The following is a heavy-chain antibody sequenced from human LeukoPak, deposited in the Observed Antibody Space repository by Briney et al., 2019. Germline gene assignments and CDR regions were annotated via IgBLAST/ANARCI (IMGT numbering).Heavy chain of an antibody. J-gene: IGHJ4*02. V-gene: IGHV3-23*01. CDR1: GFTFSSYW. Sequence: GGSLRLSCAASGFTFSSYWMSWVRQAPGKGLEWVSAISGSGGSTYYADSVKGRFTISRDNSKNTLYLQMNSLRAEDTAVYYCAKTKDDSSGYYDYWGQGTLVTVSS. D-gene: IGHD3-22*01. CDR2: ISGSGGST. CDR3: AKTKDDSSGYYDY.